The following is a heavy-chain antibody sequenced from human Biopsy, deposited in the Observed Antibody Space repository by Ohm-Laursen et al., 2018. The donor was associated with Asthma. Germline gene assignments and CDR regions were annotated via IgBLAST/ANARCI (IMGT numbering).Heavy chain of an antibody. Sequence: RSLRLSCAAAGFSFSNFAIHWVRQAPGKGLEWVGVISKDASTQDHADSVKGRFTMARGNSKNTLDLQMNSLREEDTAVYYCVRDGTDDAFDIWGQGTVVSVSS. D-gene: IGHD1-1*01. CDR2: ISKDASTQ. J-gene: IGHJ3*02. V-gene: IGHV3-30*01. CDR3: VRDGTDDAFDI. CDR1: GFSFSNFA.